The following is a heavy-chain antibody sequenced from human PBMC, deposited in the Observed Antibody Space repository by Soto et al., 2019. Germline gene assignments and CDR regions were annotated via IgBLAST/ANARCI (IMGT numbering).Heavy chain of an antibody. Sequence: QVQLVQSGAEMKKPGASVKVSCKGSGYTFTSYHINWVRQATGQGLEWMGWMNPNSGNTGYAQTLQGRVTMTWDTSISTAYMELSSLRFEDTAMYYCARGHISSTKNWLDPWGQGTLVTVSS. CDR2: MNPNSGNT. CDR3: ARGHISSTKNWLDP. V-gene: IGHV1-8*01. J-gene: IGHJ5*02. D-gene: IGHD6-6*01. CDR1: GYTFTSYH.